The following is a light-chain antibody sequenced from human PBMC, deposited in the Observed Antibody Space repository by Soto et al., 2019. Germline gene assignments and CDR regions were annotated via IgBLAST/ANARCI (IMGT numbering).Light chain of an antibody. CDR1: NIGSKS. CDR2: DDS. Sequence: SYELTPPPSVSVAPGQTARITCGGTNIGSKSVPWYQQKPGQAPVLVVSDDSDRPSGIPERFSGSNSGNTATLTISRVEAGDEADDYCQVWDIISDHVVFGGGTKLTVL. CDR3: QVWDIISDHVV. J-gene: IGLJ2*01. V-gene: IGLV3-21*02.